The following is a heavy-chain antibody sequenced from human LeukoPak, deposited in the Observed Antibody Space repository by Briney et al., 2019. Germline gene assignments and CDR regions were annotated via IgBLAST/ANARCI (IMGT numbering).Heavy chain of an antibody. Sequence: PGGSLRLSCAASGFTFSRYAMNWVRQAPGRGLEWVSVNSASSGSSFYADSVKGRFTISRDNSKNTMYLQMNSLRAEDTAVYYCAKDMRTVTTVWSDAFDIWGQGTMVTVSS. CDR1: GFTFSRYA. J-gene: IGHJ3*02. D-gene: IGHD4-17*01. CDR2: NSASSGSS. V-gene: IGHV3-23*01. CDR3: AKDMRTVTTVWSDAFDI.